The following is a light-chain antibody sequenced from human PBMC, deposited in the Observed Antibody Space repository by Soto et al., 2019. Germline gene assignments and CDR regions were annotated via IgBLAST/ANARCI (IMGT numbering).Light chain of an antibody. CDR3: QQYGTSPPNT. J-gene: IGKJ5*01. CDR1: QSVGSSY. Sequence: EIVLTQSPGTLSLSPGERATLSCRASQSVGSSYLAWYQQKPGQAPRLLIYAASSRATGVPERFGGSGSGTDFTLTISRLEPEDFAVYYCQQYGTSPPNTFGQGTRLEIK. V-gene: IGKV3-20*01. CDR2: AAS.